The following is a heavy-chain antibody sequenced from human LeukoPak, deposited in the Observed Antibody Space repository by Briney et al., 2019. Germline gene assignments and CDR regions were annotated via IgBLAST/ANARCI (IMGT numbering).Heavy chain of an antibody. J-gene: IGHJ6*02. CDR3: ARALYGSGSYYNWIYGMDV. D-gene: IGHD3-10*01. V-gene: IGHV1-46*01. CDR2: INPSGGST. CDR1: GYTFTSYY. Sequence: ASVKVSCKASGYTFTSYYMHWVRQAPGQGLEWMGIINPSGGSTSYAQKFQGRVTMARDTSTSTVYMELSSLRSEDTAGYYCARALYGSGSYYNWIYGMDVWGQGTTVTVSS.